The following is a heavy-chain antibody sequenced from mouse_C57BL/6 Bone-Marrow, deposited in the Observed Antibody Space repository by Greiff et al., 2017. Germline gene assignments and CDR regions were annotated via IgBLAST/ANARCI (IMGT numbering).Heavy chain of an antibody. Sequence: EVMLVESGGDLVKPGGSLKLSCAASGFTFSSYGMSWVRQTPDKRLEWVATISSGGSDPYYSDSVKGRFTISRDNAKNTLYLQISRLKSEDTAMYYCARPSRKLRYSSYEVSYWGQVTLVTVTA. CDR1: GFTFSSYG. D-gene: IGHD2-5*01. CDR3: ARPSRKLRYSSYEVSY. V-gene: IGHV5-6*01. J-gene: IGHJ3*01. CDR2: ISSGGSDP.